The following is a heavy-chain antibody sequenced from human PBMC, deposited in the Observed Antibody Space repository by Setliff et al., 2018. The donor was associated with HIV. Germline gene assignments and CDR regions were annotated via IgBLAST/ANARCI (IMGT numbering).Heavy chain of an antibody. CDR3: TRRFEKWLGFEQEYYGMDV. J-gene: IGHJ6*02. CDR2: IYYSGST. CDR1: GGSISSSSYY. V-gene: IGHV4-39*01. D-gene: IGHD3-22*01. Sequence: PSETLSLTCTVSGGSISSSSYYWGWIRQPPGKGLEWIGSIYYSGSTYYNPSLKSRVTISVDTSKNQFSLKLSSVTAADTAVYYCTRRFEKWLGFEQEYYGMDVWGQGTTVTVSS.